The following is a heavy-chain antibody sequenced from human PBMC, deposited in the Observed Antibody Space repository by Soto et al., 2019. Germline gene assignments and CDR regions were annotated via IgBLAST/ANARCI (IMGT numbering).Heavy chain of an antibody. CDR2: INPNSGGT. J-gene: IGHJ6*02. D-gene: IGHD6-19*01. V-gene: IGHV1-2*04. Sequence: ASVKVSFKASGYTFTGYYMHWVRQAPGQGLEWMGWINPNSGGTNYAQKFQGWVTMTRDTSISTAYMELSRLRSDDTAVYYCARESVAVAGRYYYYYYGMDVWGQGTTVTVSS. CDR1: GYTFTGYY. CDR3: ARESVAVAGRYYYYYYGMDV.